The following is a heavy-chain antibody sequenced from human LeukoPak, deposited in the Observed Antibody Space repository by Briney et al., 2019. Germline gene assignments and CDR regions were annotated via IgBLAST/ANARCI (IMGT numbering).Heavy chain of an antibody. CDR1: GFIFSSYS. D-gene: IGHD2-15*01. Sequence: GGSLRLSCAASGFIFSSYSMNWVRQAPGKGLEWVAVISYDGSNKYYADSVKGRFTISRGNSKNTLYLQMNSLRAEDTAVYYCARVSLGYCSGGSCQFDAFDIWGQGTMVTVSS. CDR3: ARVSLGYCSGGSCQFDAFDI. CDR2: ISYDGSNK. J-gene: IGHJ3*02. V-gene: IGHV3-30*03.